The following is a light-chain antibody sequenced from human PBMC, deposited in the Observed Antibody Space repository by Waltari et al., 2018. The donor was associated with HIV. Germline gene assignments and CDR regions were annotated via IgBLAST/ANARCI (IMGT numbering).Light chain of an antibody. CDR1: ALPTPY. CDR2: KDT. V-gene: IGLV3-25*03. J-gene: IGLJ3*02. CDR3: LSADTSVTWV. Sequence: SYELTQPPPVSVSPGQTARITCSGDALPTPYAYWYQQTPGQAPVLVIYKDTERPSGIPERFSGSSSGTTVTLTISGVQAEDDADYYCLSADTSVTWVFGGGTKLTVL.